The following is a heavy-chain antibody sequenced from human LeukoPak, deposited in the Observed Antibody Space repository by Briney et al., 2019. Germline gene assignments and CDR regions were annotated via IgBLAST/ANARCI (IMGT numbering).Heavy chain of an antibody. CDR1: GYTFTGYY. V-gene: IGHV1-2*06. J-gene: IGHJ6*03. CDR2: IIPNSGGT. Sequence: ASVKVSCKASGYTFTGYYMHWVRQAPGQGLEWMGRIIPNSGGTNYAQKFQGRVTMTRDTSISTAYMELSRLRSDDTAVYYCVREIRSGYYYYMDVWGKGTAVTVSS. CDR3: VREIRSGYYYYMDV.